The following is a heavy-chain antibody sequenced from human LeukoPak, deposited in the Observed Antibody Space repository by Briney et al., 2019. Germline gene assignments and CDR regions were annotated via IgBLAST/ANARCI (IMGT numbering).Heavy chain of an antibody. CDR2: IYYSGST. Sequence: PSETLSLTCTVSGGSISSSSYYWGWIRQPPGKGLEWIVSIYYSGSTYYNPSLKSRVTISVYTSKNQFSLKLSSVTAADTAVYYCARRQRITMIVVGGAFDYWGQGTLVTVSS. D-gene: IGHD3-22*01. CDR1: GGSISSSSYY. V-gene: IGHV4-39*01. J-gene: IGHJ4*02. CDR3: ARRQRITMIVVGGAFDY.